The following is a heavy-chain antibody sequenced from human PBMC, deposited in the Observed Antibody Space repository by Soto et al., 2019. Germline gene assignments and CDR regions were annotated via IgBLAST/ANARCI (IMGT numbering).Heavy chain of an antibody. D-gene: IGHD6-6*01. J-gene: IGHJ5*02. Sequence: SETLSLTCAVYGGSFSGYYWSWIRQPPGKGLEWIGEINHSGSTNYNPSLKSRVTISVDTSKNQFSLKLSSVTAADTAVYYCARRSSHYAWGQGTLVTVSS. CDR2: INHSGST. CDR1: GGSFSGYY. CDR3: ARRSSHYA. V-gene: IGHV4-34*01.